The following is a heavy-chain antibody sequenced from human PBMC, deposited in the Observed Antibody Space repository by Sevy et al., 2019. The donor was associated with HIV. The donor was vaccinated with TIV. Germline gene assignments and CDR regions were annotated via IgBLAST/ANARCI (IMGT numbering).Heavy chain of an antibody. Sequence: ASVKVSCKVSGYTLNYFSMHWVRQAPGKGLEWMGGFEEDGEIWYAQKFQGRVTMTEDTSTDTVYMELSRLRPEDTAVYYCATDIVVGRDYWGQGTLVTVSS. J-gene: IGHJ4*02. CDR1: GYTLNYFS. CDR2: FEEDGEI. V-gene: IGHV1-24*01. D-gene: IGHD2-2*01. CDR3: ATDIVVGRDY.